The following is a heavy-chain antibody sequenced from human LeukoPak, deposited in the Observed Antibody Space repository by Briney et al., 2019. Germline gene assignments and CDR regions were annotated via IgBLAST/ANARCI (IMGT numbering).Heavy chain of an antibody. CDR3: ARVKFYGYYYYYMDV. Sequence: SETLSLTCTVSGGPHSSSRYHGPSVRKPPGKGLELIVSIYYNGSTCYNPSLKSRVTIYVYTPKDPLSLKLNSMTAADTAVYDFARVKFYGYYYYYMDVWGKGTTGTVSS. V-gene: IGHV4-39*01. CDR1: GGPHSSSRYH. J-gene: IGHJ6*03. D-gene: IGHD4-17*01. CDR2: IYYNGST.